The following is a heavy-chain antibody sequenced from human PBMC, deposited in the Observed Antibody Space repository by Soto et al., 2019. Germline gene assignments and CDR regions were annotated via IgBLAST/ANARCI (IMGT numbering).Heavy chain of an antibody. Sequence: GESLKISCKGSGYSFTSYWIGWVRQMPGKGLEWMGIIYPGDSDTRYSPSFQGQVTISADKSISTAYLQWSSLKASDTAMYYCARQMISYYYGMDVWGQGTTVTVSS. CDR3: ARQMISYYYGMDV. D-gene: IGHD3-16*01. V-gene: IGHV5-51*01. J-gene: IGHJ6*02. CDR1: GYSFTSYW. CDR2: IYPGDSDT.